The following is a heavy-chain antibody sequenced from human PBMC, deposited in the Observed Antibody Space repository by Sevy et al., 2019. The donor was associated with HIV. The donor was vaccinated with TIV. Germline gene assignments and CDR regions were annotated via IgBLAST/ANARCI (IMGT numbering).Heavy chain of an antibody. V-gene: IGHV4-59*01. CDR1: GDSISGYY. CDR3: AGALQYYYYAMDV. Sequence: SETLSLTCTVSGDSISGYYWSWIRQPPGKGLEWIGYIYYSGRTNYNSSFKSRVAISVDTSKNQFTLKLRSVTAADTAVYYCAGALQYYYYAMDVWGQGTTVTVSS. J-gene: IGHJ6*02. CDR2: IYYSGRT.